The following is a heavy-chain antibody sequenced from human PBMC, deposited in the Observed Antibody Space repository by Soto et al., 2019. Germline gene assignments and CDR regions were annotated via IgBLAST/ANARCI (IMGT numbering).Heavy chain of an antibody. V-gene: IGHV1-69*13. CDR1: GGTFSSYA. J-gene: IGHJ6*04. CDR2: IIPIFGTA. Sequence: ASVKVSCKASGGTFSSYAISWVRQAPGQGLEWMGGIIPIFGTANYAQKFQGRVTITADESTSTAYMELSSLRSEDTAVYYCARGRGDFGVVITTYYYYYGMDVSGKGTKVTVS. CDR3: ARGRGDFGVVITTYYYYYGMDV. D-gene: IGHD3-3*01.